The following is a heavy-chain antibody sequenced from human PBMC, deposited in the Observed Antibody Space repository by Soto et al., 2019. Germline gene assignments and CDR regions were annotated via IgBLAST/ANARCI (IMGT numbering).Heavy chain of an antibody. CDR3: ARGRGIAVDGTSNWFDP. CDR1: GGSISSGGYS. D-gene: IGHD6-19*01. J-gene: IGHJ5*02. V-gene: IGHV4-30-2*01. CDR2: IYHSGST. Sequence: SETLSLTCAVSGGSISSGGYSWSWIRQPPGKGLEWIGYIYHSGSTYYNPSLKSRVTISVDRSKNQLSLKLSSVTAADTAVYYCARGRGIAVDGTSNWFDPWGQGTLVTVSS.